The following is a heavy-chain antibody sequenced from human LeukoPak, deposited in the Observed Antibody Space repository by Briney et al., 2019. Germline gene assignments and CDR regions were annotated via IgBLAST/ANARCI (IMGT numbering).Heavy chain of an antibody. CDR2: ISSSSYI. V-gene: IGHV3-21*01. CDR3: ARDSGSGWIDY. J-gene: IGHJ4*02. CDR1: GFTFSSYS. D-gene: IGHD6-19*01. Sequence: PGGSLRLSCAASGFTFSSYSMNWVRQAPGKGLEWVSSISSSSYIYYADSVKRRFTISRDNAKNSLYLQMNNLRAEDTAVYYCARDSGSGWIDYSGQGTLVTASS.